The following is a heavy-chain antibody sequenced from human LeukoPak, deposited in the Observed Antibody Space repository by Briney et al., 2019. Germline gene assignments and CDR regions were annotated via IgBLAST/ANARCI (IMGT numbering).Heavy chain of an antibody. J-gene: IGHJ4*02. D-gene: IGHD3-16*01. CDR2: ISGYNGNT. Sequence: ASVKVSCKAAGYTFTSYGISWVRQAPGQGSEWMGWISGYNGNTRYAQKFQGRVTMTTDTSTSTAYMELRSLRSDDTAVYYCARDWGKGEYYFDYWGQGTLVTVSS. V-gene: IGHV1-18*01. CDR1: GYTFTSYG. CDR3: ARDWGKGEYYFDY.